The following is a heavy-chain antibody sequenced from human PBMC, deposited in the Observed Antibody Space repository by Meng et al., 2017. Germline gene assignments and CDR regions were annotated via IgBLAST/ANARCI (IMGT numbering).Heavy chain of an antibody. CDR3: ARDGGNYDFDY. D-gene: IGHD1-7*01. Sequence: ASVKVSCKASGYTFIDAYVHWVRQAPGQGLEWMGRIIPSRSDANSAQKFQGRVTLTWDTSISTAYMELSSPRSDDTAIDYCARDGGNYDFDYWGQGTLVTVSS. V-gene: IGHV1-2*06. CDR2: IIPSRSDA. CDR1: GYTFIDAY. J-gene: IGHJ4*02.